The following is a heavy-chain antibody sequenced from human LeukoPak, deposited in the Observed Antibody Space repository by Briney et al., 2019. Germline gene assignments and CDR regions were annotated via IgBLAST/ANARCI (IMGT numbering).Heavy chain of an antibody. CDR1: GGSISSSSYY. V-gene: IGHV4-39*07. CDR2: IYYSGSP. Sequence: PSETLSLTCTVSGGSISSSSYYWGWIRQPPGKGLEWIGSIYYSGSPYYNPSLKSRVTISVDTSKNQFSLKLSSVTAADTAVYYCARLDSYYGDYSGWFDPWGQGTLVTVSS. CDR3: ARLDSYYGDYSGWFDP. J-gene: IGHJ5*02. D-gene: IGHD4-17*01.